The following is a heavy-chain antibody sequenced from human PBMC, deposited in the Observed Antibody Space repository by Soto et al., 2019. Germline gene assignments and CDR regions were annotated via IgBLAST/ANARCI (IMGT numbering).Heavy chain of an antibody. V-gene: IGHV1-18*01. J-gene: IGHJ6*02. CDR2: INTHNGNT. CDR1: GYTFTTYG. D-gene: IGHD3-10*01. Sequence: ASVKVSCKASGYTFTTYGISWVRQAPGQGLEWLGWINTHNGNTNYAQNLQGRVIMTADTSTSTAYMELRSLRSDDTAIYYCTREGSAPYYYYGMDAWGQGATVTVSS. CDR3: TREGSAPYYYYGMDA.